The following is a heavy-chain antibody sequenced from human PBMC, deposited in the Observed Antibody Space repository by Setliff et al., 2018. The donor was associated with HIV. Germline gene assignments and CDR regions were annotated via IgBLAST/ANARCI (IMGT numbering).Heavy chain of an antibody. D-gene: IGHD6-19*01. J-gene: IGHJ4*02. CDR2: ISSYNGNT. CDR1: GYNFSSDG. CDR3: ARVSRSGWFFDW. V-gene: IGHV1-18*01. Sequence: ASVKVSCKASGYNFSSDGISWVRQAPGQGLEWMGWISSYNGNTKYAQKVQDRVTMTKDTSTSTAYMELRSLRSDDTAVYYCARVSRSGWFFDWWGQGSLVTVSS.